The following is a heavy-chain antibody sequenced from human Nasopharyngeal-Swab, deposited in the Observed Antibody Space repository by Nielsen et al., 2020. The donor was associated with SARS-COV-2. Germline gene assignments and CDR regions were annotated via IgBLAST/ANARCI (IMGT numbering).Heavy chain of an antibody. J-gene: IGHJ4*02. V-gene: IGHV4-59*13. Sequence: ESLKISCTVSGGSISSYYWSWIRQPPGKGLEWIGYIYYSGSTNYNPSLKSRVTISVDTSKNQFSLKLSSVTAADTAVYYCARRLSGTHDYWGQGTLVTVSS. D-gene: IGHD2-2*01. CDR1: GGSISSYY. CDR3: ARRLSGTHDY. CDR2: IYYSGST.